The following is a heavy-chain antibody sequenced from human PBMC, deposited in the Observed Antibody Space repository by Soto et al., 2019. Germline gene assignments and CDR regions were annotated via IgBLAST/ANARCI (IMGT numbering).Heavy chain of an antibody. Sequence: PSETLSLTCTVSGGSVSSGSYYWSWIRQPPGKGLEWIGYIYYSGSTNYNPSLKSRVTISVDTSKNQFSLKLSSVTAADTAVYYCARGGWGYDILTGHSWFDPWGQGTLVNVSS. CDR1: GGSVSSGSYY. CDR3: ARGGWGYDILTGHSWFDP. D-gene: IGHD3-9*01. V-gene: IGHV4-61*01. CDR2: IYYSGST. J-gene: IGHJ5*02.